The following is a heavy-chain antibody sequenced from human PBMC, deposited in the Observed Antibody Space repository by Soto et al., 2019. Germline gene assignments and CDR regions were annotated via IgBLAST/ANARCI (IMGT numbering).Heavy chain of an antibody. Sequence: GGSLRLSCAASGFTFSDHYMDWVRQAPGKGLEWVGRTRNKANSYTTEYAASVKGRFTISRGDSKNSLYLQMNSLKTEDTAVYYCARELVGALPYFDYWGQGTLVTVSS. J-gene: IGHJ4*02. V-gene: IGHV3-72*01. CDR1: GFTFSDHY. D-gene: IGHD1-26*01. CDR3: ARELVGALPYFDY. CDR2: TRNKANSYTT.